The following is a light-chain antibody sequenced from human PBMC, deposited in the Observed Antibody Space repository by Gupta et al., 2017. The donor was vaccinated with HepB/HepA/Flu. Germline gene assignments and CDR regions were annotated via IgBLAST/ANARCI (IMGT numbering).Light chain of an antibody. V-gene: IGKV3-20*01. CDR1: QSVSSTY. J-gene: IGKJ4*01. CDR3: QQYRGSVA. Sequence: EIVLTQSPGTLSLSPGERGTLSCRASQSVSSTYLAWYQQKPGQAPRLIIYGASSRATGVPDRFSGSGSGTVFTLTISRLDPEDSAVYFWQQYRGSVAFGGGTKVEIK. CDR2: GAS.